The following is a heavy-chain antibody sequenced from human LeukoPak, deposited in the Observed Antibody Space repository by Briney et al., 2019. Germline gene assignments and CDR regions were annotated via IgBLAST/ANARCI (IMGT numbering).Heavy chain of an antibody. CDR3: ARVAVVPAAYFDY. V-gene: IGHV3-74*01. CDR2: INSDGSST. D-gene: IGHD2-2*01. Sequence: GGSLRLSCAASGFTFGSYWMHWVRQAPGKGLVWVSRINSDGSSTIYADSVKGRFTISRDNAKNTLYLQMNSLRAEDTAVYYCARVAVVPAAYFDYWGQGTLVTVSS. J-gene: IGHJ4*02. CDR1: GFTFGSYW.